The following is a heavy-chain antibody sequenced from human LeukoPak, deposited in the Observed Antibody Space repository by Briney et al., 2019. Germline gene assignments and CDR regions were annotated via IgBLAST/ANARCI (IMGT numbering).Heavy chain of an antibody. D-gene: IGHD3-22*01. Sequence: GGSLRLSCAASGFTFSSYDMSGVRQAPGKGLEWVSAISGSGGSTYYADSVKGRFTISRDDAENSLYLQMNSLRAEDTAVYYCAKYEYYYDSSGYYLGHYDYMDVWGKGTTVTVSS. CDR3: AKYEYYYDSSGYYLGHYDYMDV. CDR2: ISGSGGST. V-gene: IGHV3-23*01. J-gene: IGHJ6*03. CDR1: GFTFSSYD.